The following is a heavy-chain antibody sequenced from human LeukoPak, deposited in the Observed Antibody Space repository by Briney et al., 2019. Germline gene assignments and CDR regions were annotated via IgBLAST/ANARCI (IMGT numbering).Heavy chain of an antibody. CDR1: GFTFSGYG. D-gene: IGHD1-1*01. V-gene: IGHV3-30*18. CDR3: AKDGRGLSYYLDQ. J-gene: IGHJ4*02. CDR2: ISYDGSNK. Sequence: QPGRSLRLSCAAPGFTFSGYGMHWVRQTPGKGLEWVADISYDGSNKYYADSVKGRFTISIDNSKNSMYLQMNSLRAEDTAMYYCAKDGRGLSYYLDQWGKGTLVTVSS.